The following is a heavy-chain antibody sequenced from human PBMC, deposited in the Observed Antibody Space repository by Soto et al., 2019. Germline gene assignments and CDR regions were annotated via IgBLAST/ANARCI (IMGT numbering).Heavy chain of an antibody. CDR3: ARTSHPVGYSYGIYYYYGMDV. V-gene: IGHV1-69*13. CDR2: IIPIFGTA. D-gene: IGHD5-18*01. J-gene: IGHJ6*02. Sequence: GASVKVSCKASGGTFSSYAISWVRQAPGQGLEWMGGIIPIFGTANYAQKFQGRVTITADESTSTAYMELSSLRSEDTAVYYCARTSHPVGYSYGIYYYYGMDVWGQGTTVTVSS. CDR1: GGTFSSYA.